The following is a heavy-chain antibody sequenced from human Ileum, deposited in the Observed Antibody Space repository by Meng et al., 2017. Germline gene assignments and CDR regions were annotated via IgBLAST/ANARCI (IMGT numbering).Heavy chain of an antibody. Sequence: GEALKISCAAPGFAFSTYNMNWFRQAPGEGLEWVSSISGTSKYKYYVDSVKGRFTISRDNAKNSLYLQMSSLRAEDTAVYYCAREDGIVGASSAFDIWGQGTMVTVS. CDR1: GFAFSTYN. J-gene: IGHJ3*02. CDR2: ISGTSKYK. D-gene: IGHD1-26*01. V-gene: IGHV3-21*01. CDR3: AREDGIVGASSAFDI.